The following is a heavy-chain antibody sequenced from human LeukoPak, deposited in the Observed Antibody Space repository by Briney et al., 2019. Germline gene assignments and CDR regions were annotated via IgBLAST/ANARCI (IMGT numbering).Heavy chain of an antibody. CDR2: INPSSGNT. Sequence: GASVKVSCKASGYTFTDYYMNWVRQAPGQGLEWVGIINPSSGNTNYAQKFQGRVTMTRDTSTSTVYMELSSLTSEDTAVYYCARGGGSYYGHYGHWGQGTLSPSPQ. CDR3: ARGGGSYYGHYGH. V-gene: IGHV1-46*01. CDR1: GYTFTDYY. J-gene: IGHJ4*02. D-gene: IGHD1-26*01.